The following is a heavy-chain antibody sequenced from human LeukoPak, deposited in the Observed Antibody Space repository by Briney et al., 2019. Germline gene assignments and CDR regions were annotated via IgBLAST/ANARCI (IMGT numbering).Heavy chain of an antibody. CDR2: IYSGGTT. CDR1: GFTVSSNY. J-gene: IGHJ4*02. CDR3: VRVEKEFGPRGGYFDY. V-gene: IGHV3-53*01. Sequence: PGGSLRLSCAASGFTVSSNYMSWVRQAPGKGLEWVSLIYSGGTTYYADSVKGRLTISRDNPKNTLYLQMNSLRAEDTAVYFCVRVEKEFGPRGGYFDYWGQGTLVTVSS. D-gene: IGHD3-10*01.